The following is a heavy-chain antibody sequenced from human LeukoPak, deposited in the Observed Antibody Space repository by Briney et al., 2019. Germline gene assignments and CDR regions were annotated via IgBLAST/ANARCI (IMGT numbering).Heavy chain of an antibody. Sequence: SETLSLTCAVYGGSFSGYYWSWIRQPPGKGREWVGEINHSGSTNYNPSLKSRVTISLDTPKNQFSLKLTSVTAADTAVYYCARGQRSYFRAVDDWGLGSMVTVSS. CDR3: ARGQRSYFRAVDD. CDR1: GGSFSGYY. V-gene: IGHV4-34*01. J-gene: IGHJ4*02. CDR2: INHSGST. D-gene: IGHD1-26*01.